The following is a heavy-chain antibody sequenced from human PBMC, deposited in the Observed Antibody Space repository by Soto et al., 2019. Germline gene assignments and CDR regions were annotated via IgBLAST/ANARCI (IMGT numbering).Heavy chain of an antibody. CDR1: GFPFDENA. J-gene: IGHJ4*02. Sequence: GGSLRLSCAAAGFPFDENAMHWVRQAPGKGLEWVSAISWNSGRIDYADSVKGRFTMSRDNAKNSLYLQMDSPRTEDTAVYYCAKASEYSSSSPPGDSWGQGTLVTVSS. V-gene: IGHV3-9*01. CDR2: ISWNSGRI. D-gene: IGHD6-6*01. CDR3: AKASEYSSSSPPGDS.